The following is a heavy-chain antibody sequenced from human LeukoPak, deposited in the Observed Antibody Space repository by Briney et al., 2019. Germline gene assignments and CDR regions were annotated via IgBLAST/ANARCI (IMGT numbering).Heavy chain of an antibody. V-gene: IGHV2-70*11. D-gene: IGHD3-22*01. Sequence: SGPTLVNPTQTLTLTCSFSGFSLSTRGMCVSWVRQPPGKALEWLTRIDWDDNKYYSTSLKTRLTISKDTSTNQVVLTMPNIDPVDTATYYCARILGSSDYHWDYWGQGTLVTVSS. CDR2: IDWDDNK. J-gene: IGHJ4*02. CDR3: ARILGSSDYHWDY. CDR1: GFSLSTRGMC.